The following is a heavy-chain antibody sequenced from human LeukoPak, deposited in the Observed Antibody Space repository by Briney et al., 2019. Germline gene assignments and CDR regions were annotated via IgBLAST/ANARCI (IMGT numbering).Heavy chain of an antibody. D-gene: IGHD1-1*01. CDR3: ARKKTGATNGLDV. V-gene: IGHV4-39*01. CDR1: GGSISSSSYY. J-gene: IGHJ6*02. CDR2: ISYSGRT. Sequence: PSETLSLTCTVSGGSISSSSYYWGWIRQPPGEGPEWIGSISYSGRTHYNPSLKSRVSISVDTSKNQFSLNLSSVTAADTAVYYCARKKTGATNGLDVWGQGTTVTVSS.